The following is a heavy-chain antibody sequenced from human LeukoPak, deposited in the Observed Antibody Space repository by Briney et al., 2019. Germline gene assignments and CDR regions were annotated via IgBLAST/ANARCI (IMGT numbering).Heavy chain of an antibody. D-gene: IGHD6-6*01. CDR3: ARERGSSSSFDY. V-gene: IGHV1-8*01. CDR1: GYTFTSYD. CDR2: KNPNSGNT. Sequence: ASVKVSCKASGYTFTSYDINWVRQATGQGLEWMGWKNPNSGNTGYAQKFQGRVTMTRNTSISTAYMELSSLRSKDTAVYYCARERGSSSSFDYWGQGTLVTVSS. J-gene: IGHJ4*02.